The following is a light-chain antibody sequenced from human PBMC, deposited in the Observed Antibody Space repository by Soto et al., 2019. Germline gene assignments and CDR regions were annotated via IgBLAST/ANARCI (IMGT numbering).Light chain of an antibody. CDR1: SSDVGGHNH. J-gene: IGLJ3*02. CDR2: EVS. Sequence: QSVLTQPASVSGSPGQSITISCTGTSSDVGGHNHVSWYQQHPGKAPKLMIYEVSNQPSGVSIRFSGSKSGNTASLTISGLQAEDEADYYCSSYTSSRTWVFGGGTKLTVL. V-gene: IGLV2-14*01. CDR3: SSYTSSRTWV.